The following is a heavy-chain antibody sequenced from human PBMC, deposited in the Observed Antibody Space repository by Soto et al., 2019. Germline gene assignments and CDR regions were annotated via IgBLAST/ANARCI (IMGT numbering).Heavy chain of an antibody. V-gene: IGHV3-21*01. CDR1: GFTFSSYS. Sequence: VGSLRLSCAASGFTFSSYSMNWVRQAPGKGLEWVSSISSSSSYIYYADSVKGRFTVSRDNAKNSLYLQMNSLRAEDTAVYYCARVWSSSWSLKPDYWGQGTLVTVSS. CDR3: ARVWSSSWSLKPDY. CDR2: ISSSSSYI. J-gene: IGHJ4*02. D-gene: IGHD6-13*01.